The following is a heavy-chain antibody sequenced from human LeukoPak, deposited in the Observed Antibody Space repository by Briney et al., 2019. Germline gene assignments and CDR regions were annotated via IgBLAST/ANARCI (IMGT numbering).Heavy chain of an antibody. V-gene: IGHV4-34*01. CDR2: INHSGST. D-gene: IGHD3-16*01. CDR1: GGSFSGYY. Sequence: SETLSLTCAVYGGSFSGYYRSWIRQPPGKGLEWIGEINHSGSTNYNPSLKSRVTISVDTSKNQFSLKLSSVTAADTAVYYCARGYDYANLNFDYWGQGTLVTVSS. J-gene: IGHJ4*02. CDR3: ARGYDYANLNFDY.